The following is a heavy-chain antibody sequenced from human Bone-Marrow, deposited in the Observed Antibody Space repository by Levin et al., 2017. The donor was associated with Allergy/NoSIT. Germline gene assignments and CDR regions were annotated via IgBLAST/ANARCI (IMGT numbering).Heavy chain of an antibody. Sequence: SETLSLTCTVSGASIRYYYWTWIRQPPGKGLEWIGYIYYSGSTNYNPSLKSRLPMSVDTSKNQISLNLTSVTAADTAVYYCATYSGLYYFDYWGQGTLVTVPT. CDR1: GASIRYYY. J-gene: IGHJ4*02. D-gene: IGHD1-26*01. CDR2: IYYSGST. V-gene: IGHV4-59*08. CDR3: ATYSGLYYFDY.